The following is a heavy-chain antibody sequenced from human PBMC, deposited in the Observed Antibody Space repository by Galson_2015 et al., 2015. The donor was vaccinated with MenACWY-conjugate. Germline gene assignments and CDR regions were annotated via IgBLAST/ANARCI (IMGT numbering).Heavy chain of an antibody. D-gene: IGHD1-26*01. CDR3: ARLGGNYRTTSHFDY. Sequence: SLRLSCAASGFTFSTYWMHWVRQAPGKGLVWVSRINSDGRSTSYADSVKGRFTISRDNAKNTLYLQMNSLRAEDTAVYYCARLGGNYRTTSHFDYWGQGPLVAASS. J-gene: IGHJ4*02. CDR2: INSDGRST. V-gene: IGHV3-74*01. CDR1: GFTFSTYW.